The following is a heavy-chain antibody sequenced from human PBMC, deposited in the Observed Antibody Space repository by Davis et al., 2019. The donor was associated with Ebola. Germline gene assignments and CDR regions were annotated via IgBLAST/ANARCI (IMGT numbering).Heavy chain of an antibody. D-gene: IGHD6-19*01. CDR1: GFTFSSYA. V-gene: IGHV3-23*01. Sequence: PGGSLRLSCAASGFTFSSYAMSWVRQAPGKGLEWVSAISGSGGSTYYADSVKGRFTISRDNSKNTLYLQMNSLRAEDTAVYYCARIPPWLGFPPGVYFDYWGQGTLVTVSS. J-gene: IGHJ4*02. CDR2: ISGSGGST. CDR3: ARIPPWLGFPPGVYFDY.